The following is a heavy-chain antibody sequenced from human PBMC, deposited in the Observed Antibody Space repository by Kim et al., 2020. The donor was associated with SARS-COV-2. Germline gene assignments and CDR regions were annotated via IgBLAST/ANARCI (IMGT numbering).Heavy chain of an antibody. CDR3: ARCRYSYGASWGDAFDI. V-gene: IGHV3-64*01. CDR2: ISSNGGST. J-gene: IGHJ3*02. D-gene: IGHD5-18*01. CDR1: GFTFSSYA. Sequence: GGSLRLSCAASGFTFSSYAMHWVRQAPGKGLEYVSAISSNGGSTYYANSVKGRFTISRDNSKNTLYLQMGSLRAEDMAVYYCARCRYSYGASWGDAFDIWGQGTMVTVSS.